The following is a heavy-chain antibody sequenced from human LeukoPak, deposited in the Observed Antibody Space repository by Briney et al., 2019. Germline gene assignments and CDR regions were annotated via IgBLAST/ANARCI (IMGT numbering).Heavy chain of an antibody. CDR2: ISYDGSNK. J-gene: IGHJ4*02. CDR1: GFTFSSYG. Sequence: PGGSLRLSCAASGFTFSSYGMHWVRQAPGKGLEWVAVISYDGSNKYYADSVKGRFTISRDDSKNTLYLQMNSLRAEDTAVYYCAKDWGGYFDYWGQGTLVTVSS. D-gene: IGHD3-10*01. V-gene: IGHV3-30*18. CDR3: AKDWGGYFDY.